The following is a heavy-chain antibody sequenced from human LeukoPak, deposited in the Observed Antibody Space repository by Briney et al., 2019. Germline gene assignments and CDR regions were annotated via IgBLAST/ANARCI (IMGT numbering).Heavy chain of an antibody. D-gene: IGHD3-16*01. CDR2: ISYGGST. Sequence: KPSETLSLTCTVSGGSISSSSYYWSWIRQSPGKGLQWIGYISYGGSTNYDSSLKSRLTMSVDTSKNQFSLKLRSVTAADTAVYYCARFGSDSYGYKYYFDYWGQGARVTVSS. CDR1: GGSISSSSYY. V-gene: IGHV4-61*05. J-gene: IGHJ4*02. CDR3: ARFGSDSYGYKYYFDY.